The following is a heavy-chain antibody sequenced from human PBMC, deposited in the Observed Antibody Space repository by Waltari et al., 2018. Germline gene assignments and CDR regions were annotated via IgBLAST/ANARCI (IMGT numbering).Heavy chain of an antibody. V-gene: IGHV1-8*03. J-gene: IGHJ4*02. D-gene: IGHD4-4*01. CDR3: ARSKRYYCDY. Sequence: QVQLVQSGAEVKKPGASVKVSCTASGYTFTSYDINWVRQATGPGLEWVGWMNPNSGNTGYAQKFQGRVTITRNTSISTAYMELSSLGSEDTAVYYCARSKRYYCDYWGQGTLVTVSS. CDR1: GYTFTSYD. CDR2: MNPNSGNT.